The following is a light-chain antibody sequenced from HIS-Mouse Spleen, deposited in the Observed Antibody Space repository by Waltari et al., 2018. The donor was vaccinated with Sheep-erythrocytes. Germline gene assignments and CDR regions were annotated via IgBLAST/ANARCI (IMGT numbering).Light chain of an antibody. J-gene: IGLJ3*02. CDR1: SSDVGGYNY. CDR3: CSYAGSYTFWV. CDR2: DVS. V-gene: IGLV2-11*01. Sequence: QSALTQPRSVSGSPGQSVTISCTGTSSDVGGYNYVSWYQQHPGKAPKLMIYDVSKRPSGVPYRFPGSKSGNTASLTISGLQAEDEADYYCCSYAGSYTFWVFGGGTKLTVL.